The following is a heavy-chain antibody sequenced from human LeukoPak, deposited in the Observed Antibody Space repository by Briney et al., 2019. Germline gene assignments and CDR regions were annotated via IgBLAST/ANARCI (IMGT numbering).Heavy chain of an antibody. J-gene: IGHJ3*02. D-gene: IGHD2-2*01. CDR1: VGSFSGYC. CDR3: AREVRPYCSSTSCHDAFDI. Sequence: PSETLSLTCAVYVGSFSGYCWGWIRQPPGKGLEWIGEINHSGSTNYNPSLESRVTISVDRSKNQFSLKLSSVTAADTAVYYCAREVRPYCSSTSCHDAFDIWGQGTMVTVSS. V-gene: IGHV4-34*01. CDR2: INHSGST.